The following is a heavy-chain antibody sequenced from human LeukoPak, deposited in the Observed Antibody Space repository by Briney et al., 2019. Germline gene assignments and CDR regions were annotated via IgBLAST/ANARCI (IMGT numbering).Heavy chain of an antibody. CDR1: GHIFTNYW. CDR3: ATGTGTTYYYYYYGMDV. J-gene: IGHJ6*02. V-gene: IGHV5-51*01. D-gene: IGHD1-7*01. CDR2: IYPGDSDS. Sequence: GESLKISCKASGHIFTNYWIAWVRQIPGKGLEWMGIIYPGDSDSRYSPSFQGQVTISADKSISTAYLQWSSLKASDTAMYYCATGTGTTYYYYYYGMDVWGQGTKVTVSS.